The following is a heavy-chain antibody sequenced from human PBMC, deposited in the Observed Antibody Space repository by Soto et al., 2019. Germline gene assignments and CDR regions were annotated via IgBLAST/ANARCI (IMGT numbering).Heavy chain of an antibody. V-gene: IGHV4-30-4*01. CDR3: ASLQRYCSGGSCYPTFDY. D-gene: IGHD2-15*01. Sequence: SETLSLTCTVSGGSISSGDYYWSWIRQPPGKGMERIGYIYYSGSTYCNPSLKSRVTISVDTSKNQLSLKLSSVTAADTAVYYCASLQRYCSGGSCYPTFDYWGQGTLVTVSS. CDR2: IYYSGST. CDR1: GGSISSGDYY. J-gene: IGHJ4*02.